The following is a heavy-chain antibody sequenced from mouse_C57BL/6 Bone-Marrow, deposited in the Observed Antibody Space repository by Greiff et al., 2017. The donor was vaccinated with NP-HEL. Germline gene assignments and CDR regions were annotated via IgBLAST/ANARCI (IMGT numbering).Heavy chain of an antibody. D-gene: IGHD2-1*01. J-gene: IGHJ2*01. V-gene: IGHV1-50*01. CDR3: ARLGGNI. Sequence: QVQLKQPGAELVKPGASVKLSCKASGYTFTSYWMQWVKQRPGQGLEWIGEIDPSDSYTNYNQKFKGKATLTVDTSSSTAYMQLSSLTSEDSAVYYCARLGGNIWGQGTTLTVSS. CDR2: IDPSDSYT. CDR1: GYTFTSYW.